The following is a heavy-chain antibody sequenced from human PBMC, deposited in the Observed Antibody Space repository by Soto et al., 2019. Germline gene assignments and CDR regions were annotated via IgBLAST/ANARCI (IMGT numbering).Heavy chain of an antibody. D-gene: IGHD2-2*01. Sequence: GESLKISCKGSGYSFTSYWIGWVRQMPGKGLEWMGIIYPGDSDTRYSPSFQGQVTISADKSISTAYLQWSSLKASDTAMYYCARRVGWWDVVVPAATTPGRSYNWFDPWGQGTLVTVSS. CDR2: IYPGDSDT. J-gene: IGHJ5*02. CDR3: ARRVGWWDVVVPAATTPGRSYNWFDP. V-gene: IGHV5-51*01. CDR1: GYSFTSYW.